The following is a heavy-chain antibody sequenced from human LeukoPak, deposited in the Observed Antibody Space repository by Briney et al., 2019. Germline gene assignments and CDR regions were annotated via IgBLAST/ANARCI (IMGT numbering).Heavy chain of an antibody. D-gene: IGHD3-10*01. J-gene: IGHJ4*02. CDR2: IYTSGST. CDR1: GGSISSYS. V-gene: IGHV4-4*07. CDR3: ARGRSYLDYFDY. Sequence: SETLSLTCTVSGGSISSYSWTWIRQPAEKGLEWIGHIYTSGSTNYNPSLKSRVNISVDTSRTQSSLELTSVTAADTAVYYCARGRSYLDYFDYWGQGTVVTVSS.